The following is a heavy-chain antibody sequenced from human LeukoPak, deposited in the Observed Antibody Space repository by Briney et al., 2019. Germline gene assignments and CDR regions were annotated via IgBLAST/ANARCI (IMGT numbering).Heavy chain of an antibody. V-gene: IGHV4-59*01. CDR1: GGSISSYY. CDR2: SYYSGST. D-gene: IGHD3-22*01. J-gene: IGHJ4*02. CDR3: ARGYYDSSGYHYFDY. Sequence: TSETLSLTCTVSGGSISSYYWSWIRQPPGKGLEWIAYSYYSGSTNYNPSLKSRVTISVDTSKNQFSLKLSSVTAADTAVYYCARGYYDSSGYHYFDYWGQGTLVTVSS.